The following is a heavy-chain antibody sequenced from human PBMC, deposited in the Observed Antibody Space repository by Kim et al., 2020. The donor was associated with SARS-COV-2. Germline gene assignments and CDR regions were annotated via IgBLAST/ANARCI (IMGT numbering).Heavy chain of an antibody. CDR3: ARVFTATWPPSNWFGP. V-gene: IGHV1-2*02. Sequence: ASVKVSCKASGYTFIDNYIHWVRQAPGQGLEWMGWINPNGGGTNFALKFQGRVTMARDTSISTAYMELSRLRSDDTAVYYCARVFTATWPPSNWFGPWGQGTLVTVSS. J-gene: IGHJ5*02. D-gene: IGHD3-3*01. CDR1: GYTFIDNY. CDR2: INPNGGGT.